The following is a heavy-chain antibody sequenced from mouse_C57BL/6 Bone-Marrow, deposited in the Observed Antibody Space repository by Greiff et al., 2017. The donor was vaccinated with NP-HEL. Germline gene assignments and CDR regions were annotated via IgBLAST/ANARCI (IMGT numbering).Heavy chain of an antibody. V-gene: IGHV1-50*01. CDR1: GYTFTSYW. Sequence: VQLQQPGAELVKPGASVKLSCKASGYTFTSYWMQWVKQRPGQGLEWIGEIDPSDSYTNYNQKFKGKATLTVDTSSSTAYMQLSSLTSEDSAVYYCARNGGFDYWGQGTTLTVSS. CDR2: IDPSDSYT. J-gene: IGHJ2*01. CDR3: ARNGGFDY.